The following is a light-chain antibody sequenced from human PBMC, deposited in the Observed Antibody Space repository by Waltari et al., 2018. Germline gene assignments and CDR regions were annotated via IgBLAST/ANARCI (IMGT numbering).Light chain of an antibody. CDR1: SGDVGLYNF. J-gene: IGLJ3*02. CDR2: DVY. V-gene: IGLV2-23*02. CDR3: CSYGGRGTYTLV. Sequence: QSALTQPASVSGSPGQSITISCSGTSGDVGLYNFVSWYQQHRGKAPKLLIYDVYRRPSGVSIRFSGSKSGNTASLTISGLQAEDEADYYCCSYGGRGTYTLVFGGGTKLTVL.